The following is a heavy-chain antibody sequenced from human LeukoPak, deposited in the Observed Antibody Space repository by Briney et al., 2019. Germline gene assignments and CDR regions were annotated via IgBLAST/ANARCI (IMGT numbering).Heavy chain of an antibody. D-gene: IGHD1-26*01. CDR2: IISSSSYI. CDR3: ARVGATWSLDY. J-gene: IGHJ4*02. Sequence: GGSLRLSCAASGFTFSSYSMNWVHQAPEKGLEWVSSIISSSSYIYYADSVKGRFTISRDNAKNSLYLQMNSLRAEDTAVYYCARVGATWSLDYWGQGTLVTVSS. V-gene: IGHV3-21*01. CDR1: GFTFSSYS.